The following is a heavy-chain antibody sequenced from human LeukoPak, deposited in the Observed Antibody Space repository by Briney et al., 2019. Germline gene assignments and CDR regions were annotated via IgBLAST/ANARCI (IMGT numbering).Heavy chain of an antibody. D-gene: IGHD5-12*01. CDR2: ISGSGGST. V-gene: IGHV3-23*01. CDR1: GFTVSSNY. J-gene: IGHJ3*02. CDR3: AKVVDIVATRYAFDI. Sequence: PGGSPRLSCAASGFTVSSNYMSWVRQAPGKGLEWVSAISGSGGSTYYADSVKGRFTISRDNSKNTLYLQMNSLRAEDTAVYYCAKVVDIVATRYAFDIWGQGTMVTVSS.